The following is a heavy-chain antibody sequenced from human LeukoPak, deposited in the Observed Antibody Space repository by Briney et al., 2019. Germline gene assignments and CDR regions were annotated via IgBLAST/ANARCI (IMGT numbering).Heavy chain of an antibody. Sequence: PGGSLRLSCAASGFTFSSYTMNWVRQAPGKGLEWVSSISSSSSYIYYADSVKGRFTISRDNSKNTLYLQMNSLRAEDTAVYYCARDLFPRFSRSMGWFDPWGQETVVTVSS. V-gene: IGHV3-21*01. CDR1: GFTFSSYT. D-gene: IGHD2/OR15-2a*01. J-gene: IGHJ5*02. CDR3: ARDLFPRFSRSMGWFDP. CDR2: ISSSSSYI.